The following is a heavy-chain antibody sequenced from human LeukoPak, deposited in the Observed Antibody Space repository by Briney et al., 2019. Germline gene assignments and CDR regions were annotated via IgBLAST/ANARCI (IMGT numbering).Heavy chain of an antibody. CDR3: ARGGEMFYELRWFHP. Sequence: SETLSLTCTVSGGSISSYYWSWIRHPPGKGLEWIGYIYYSGSTNYNPSLKSRVTISVDTSKNQFSLKLSSVTAADTALYYCARGGEMFYELRWFHPWGQGTLVTVSS. J-gene: IGHJ5*02. V-gene: IGHV4-59*01. D-gene: IGHD2/OR15-2a*01. CDR1: GGSISSYY. CDR2: IYYSGST.